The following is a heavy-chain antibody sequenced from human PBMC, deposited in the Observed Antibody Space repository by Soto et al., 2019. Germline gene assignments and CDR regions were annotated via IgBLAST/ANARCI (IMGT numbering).Heavy chain of an antibody. CDR1: GFNFSNYA. V-gene: IGHV3-23*01. J-gene: IGHJ4*02. D-gene: IGHD3-3*01. CDR2: ISGNSGTT. Sequence: EVQLLESGGDFKQPGGSLRLSCEGSGFNFSNYALNWVRQAPGKRLEWVSVISGNSGTTYYAASVKGRFTISRDNSKKTLYLQMNSLIADDKTVYYLAKGRAITVFGVITPFHSWGQGTLVTVSS. CDR3: AKGRAITVFGVITPFHS.